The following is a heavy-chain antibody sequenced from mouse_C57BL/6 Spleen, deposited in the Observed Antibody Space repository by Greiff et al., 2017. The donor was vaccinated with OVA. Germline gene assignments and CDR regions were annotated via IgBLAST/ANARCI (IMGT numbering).Heavy chain of an antibody. V-gene: IGHV1-80*01. D-gene: IGHD2-13*01. J-gene: IGHJ3*01. Sequence: LLESGAELVKPGASVKISCKASGYAFSSYWMNWVKQRPGKGLEWIGQIYPGDGDTNYNGKFKGKATLTAAKSSSTAYMQLSSLTSEDSAVYFCARGGDYDAYWGQGTLVTVSA. CDR2: IYPGDGDT. CDR1: GYAFSSYW. CDR3: ARGGDYDAY.